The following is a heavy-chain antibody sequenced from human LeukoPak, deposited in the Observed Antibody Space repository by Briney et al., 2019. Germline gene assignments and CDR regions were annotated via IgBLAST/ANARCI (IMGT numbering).Heavy chain of an antibody. Sequence: SETLSLTCTVSGGSISSGDYYWSWIRQPPGKGLEWIGYIYYSGSTYYNPSLKSRVTISVDTSKNQFSLKLSSVTAADTAVYYCARGRAGYCSSTSCSKYYYYYYMDVWGKGTTVTVSS. V-gene: IGHV4-30-4*08. J-gene: IGHJ6*03. CDR2: IYYSGST. CDR1: GGSISSGDYY. CDR3: ARGRAGYCSSTSCSKYYYYYYMDV. D-gene: IGHD2-2*01.